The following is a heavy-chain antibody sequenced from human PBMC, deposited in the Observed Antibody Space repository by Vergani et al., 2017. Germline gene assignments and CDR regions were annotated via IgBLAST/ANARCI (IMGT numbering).Heavy chain of an antibody. V-gene: IGHV4-59*01. Sequence: QVQLQESGPGLVKPSQTLSLTCTVSGDSISAYYWSWTRQPPGKGLEWIGYIHYTGSTNYNPSLKSRVTISLDTSKNQFSLRLSSVTAADTAVYYCTGDTHSWQRADYWGQGTLVTVSS. CDR2: IHYTGST. J-gene: IGHJ4*02. D-gene: IGHD6-13*01. CDR3: TGDTHSWQRADY. CDR1: GDSISAYY.